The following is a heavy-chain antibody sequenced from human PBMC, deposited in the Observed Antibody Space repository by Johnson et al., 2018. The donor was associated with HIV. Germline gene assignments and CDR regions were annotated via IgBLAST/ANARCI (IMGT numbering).Heavy chain of an antibody. CDR2: ISYDGSNK. CDR3: ARDSGKKRSSSAGPDAFDI. V-gene: IGHV3-30*04. J-gene: IGHJ3*02. CDR1: GFTFSSYA. D-gene: IGHD6-6*01. Sequence: QVQLVESGGGVVQPGGSLRLSCAASGFTFSSYAMHWVRQAPGKGLEWVAIISYDGSNKYYADSVKGRFTISRDNSKNTLYLQMNSLRAEDTAVYYCARDSGKKRSSSAGPDAFDIWGQGTMVTVSS.